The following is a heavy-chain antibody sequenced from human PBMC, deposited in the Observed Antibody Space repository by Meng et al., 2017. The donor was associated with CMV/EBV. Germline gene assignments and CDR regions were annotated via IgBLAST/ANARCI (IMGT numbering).Heavy chain of an antibody. CDR1: GGSFSGYY. CDR3: ARRRGVQTKGGRFDP. D-gene: IGHD3-3*01. J-gene: IGHJ5*02. CDR2: INHSGST. Sequence: QVQLQQWGAGLLEPSEPLSLTRAVYGGSFSGYYWSWIRQPPGKGLEWIGEINHSGSTNYNPSLKSRVTISVDTSKNQFSLKLSSVTAADTAVYYCARRRGVQTKGGRFDPWGQGTLVTVSS. V-gene: IGHV4-34*01.